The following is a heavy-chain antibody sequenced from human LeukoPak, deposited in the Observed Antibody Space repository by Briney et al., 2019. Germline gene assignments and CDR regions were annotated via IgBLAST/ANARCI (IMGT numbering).Heavy chain of an antibody. CDR2: IYYSGST. CDR3: ARLTYSSGWFYYFDY. Sequence: SETLSLTCAVYGGSFSGYYWSWIRQPPGKGLEWIGAIYYSGSTYYNPSLKSRVTISVDTSKNQFSLKLSSVTAADTAVYYCARLTYSSGWFYYFDYWGQGTLVTVSS. CDR1: GGSFSGYY. J-gene: IGHJ4*02. D-gene: IGHD6-19*01. V-gene: IGHV4-34*01.